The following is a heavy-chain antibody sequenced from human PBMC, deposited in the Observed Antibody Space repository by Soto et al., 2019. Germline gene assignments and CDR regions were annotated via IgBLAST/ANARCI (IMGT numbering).Heavy chain of an antibody. CDR3: AGENRYCSSPSCYALWFNP. V-gene: IGHV1-69*02. D-gene: IGHD2-2*01. J-gene: IGHJ5*02. Sequence: SVKVSCKASGGTFSSYTISWVRQAPGQGLEWMGRIIPILGIANYAQKFQGRVTITADKSTSTAYMELSSLRSEDTAVYYCAGENRYCSSPSCYALWFNPGGQEPLFTFSS. CDR1: GGTFSSYT. CDR2: IIPILGIA.